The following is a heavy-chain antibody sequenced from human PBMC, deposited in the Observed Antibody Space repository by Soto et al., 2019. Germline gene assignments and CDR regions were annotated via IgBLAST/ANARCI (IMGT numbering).Heavy chain of an antibody. CDR2: ISYDGSNK. Sequence: HPGGSLRLSCAASGFTFSSYGMHWVRQSPGKGLEWVAVISYDGSNKYYADSVKGRFTISRDNSKNTLYLQMNSLRAEDTAVYYCAKGISEMATILPGMDVWGQGTTVTVSS. CDR3: AKGISEMATILPGMDV. D-gene: IGHD5-12*01. CDR1: GFTFSSYG. J-gene: IGHJ6*02. V-gene: IGHV3-30*18.